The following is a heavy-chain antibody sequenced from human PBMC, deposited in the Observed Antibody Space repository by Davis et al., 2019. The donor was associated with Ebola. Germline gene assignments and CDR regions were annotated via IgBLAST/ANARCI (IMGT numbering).Heavy chain of an antibody. CDR1: GYTFTDYN. V-gene: IGHV1-2*06. D-gene: IGHD4-11*01. Sequence: ASVTVSCQASGYTFTDYNIHWMRQAPGQGLEWLGRVILKSGATNYAQKFQGRVTMTRDTSIRTVYMELSSLRYDDTADYYCARGHNYAHEYWGQGTLVTVSS. J-gene: IGHJ4*02. CDR2: VILKSGAT. CDR3: ARGHNYAHEY.